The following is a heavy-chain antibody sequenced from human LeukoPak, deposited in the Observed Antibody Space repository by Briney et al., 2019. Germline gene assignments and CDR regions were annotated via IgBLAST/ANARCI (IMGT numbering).Heavy chain of an antibody. CDR2: MNPNSGNT. CDR1: GYTFTSYD. J-gene: IGHJ6*03. V-gene: IGHV1-8*01. Sequence: ASVKVSCKASGYTFTSYDINWERQATGQGLEWMGWMNPNSGNTGYAQKFQGRATMTRNTSISTAYMELSGLRSEDTAVYYCARNFGFLEWSQSYYYYYMDVWGKGTTVTVSS. D-gene: IGHD3-3*01. CDR3: ARNFGFLEWSQSYYYYYMDV.